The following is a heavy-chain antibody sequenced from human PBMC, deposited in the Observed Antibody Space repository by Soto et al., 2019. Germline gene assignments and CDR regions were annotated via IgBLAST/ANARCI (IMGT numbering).Heavy chain of an antibody. CDR3: ATDSRNVGIGYFDS. CDR2: IVSGGST. J-gene: IGHJ4*02. D-gene: IGHD1-26*01. V-gene: IGHV3-53*01. Sequence: RLSCAASGFKVGSSYVTWVRQAPGEGLEWVSVIVSGGSTHYADSVTGRFTVSRDVSNNTVYLHMSSLRAEDTAVYFCATDSRNVGIGYFDSWGLGTLVTVSS. CDR1: GFKVGSSY.